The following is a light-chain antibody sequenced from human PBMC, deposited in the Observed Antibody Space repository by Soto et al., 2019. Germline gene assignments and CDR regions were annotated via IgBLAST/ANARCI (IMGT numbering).Light chain of an antibody. J-gene: IGKJ5*01. Sequence: EIILTQSPDTLSLSPGERATLSCRASQTVSSNYLAWCQQRPGQAPRLLIYGASTRAAGIPDRSSGSGSGTDFTLTITRLEPEDSAVYFCQQYTGPPTTFGQGTRLEIK. CDR1: QTVSSNY. CDR3: QQYTGPPTT. V-gene: IGKV3-20*01. CDR2: GAS.